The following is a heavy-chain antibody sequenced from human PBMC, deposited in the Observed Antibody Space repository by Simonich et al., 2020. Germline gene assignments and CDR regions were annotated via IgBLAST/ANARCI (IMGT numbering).Heavy chain of an antibody. Sequence: QVQLVQSGAEVKKPGASVKVSCKASGYTFTSYGISWVRQAPGQGLEWMGWSSAYNGNTNYAHKLQGRVTMTTDTSTSTAYMELRCLRSDDTAVYYCARASRGTWWYYYFDYWGQGTLVTVSS. J-gene: IGHJ4*02. CDR3: ARASRGTWWYYYFDY. CDR2: SSAYNGNT. CDR1: GYTFTSYG. V-gene: IGHV1-18*01. D-gene: IGHD2-15*01.